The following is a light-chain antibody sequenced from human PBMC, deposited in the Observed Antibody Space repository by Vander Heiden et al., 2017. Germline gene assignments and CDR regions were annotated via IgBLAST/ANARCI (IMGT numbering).Light chain of an antibody. V-gene: IGLV1-40*01. CDR3: QSYDSSLSGVV. Sequence: QSVLTQPPSASGAPGQRVTIPCTGSSSNIGTGHDVHWYQQLPGTAPKLLIYGNTNRPSGVPDRFSGSTSGTSASLAITGLQPEDEADYYCQSYDSSLSGVVFGGGTEVTVL. CDR1: SSNIGTGHD. CDR2: GNT. J-gene: IGLJ2*01.